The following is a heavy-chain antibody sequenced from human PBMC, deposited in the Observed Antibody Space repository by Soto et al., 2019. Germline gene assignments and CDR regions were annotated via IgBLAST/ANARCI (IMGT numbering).Heavy chain of an antibody. CDR2: ISYDGSNK. V-gene: IGHV3-30-3*01. Sequence: QVQLVESGGGVVQPGRSLRLSCAASGFTFSSYAMHWVRQAPGKGLEWVAVISYDGSNKYYADSVKGRFTISRDNSKNTLYLQMNSLRAEDTAVYYWAREGGPTYGDPETYYFDYWGQGTLVTVSS. D-gene: IGHD4-17*01. CDR3: AREGGPTYGDPETYYFDY. CDR1: GFTFSSYA. J-gene: IGHJ4*02.